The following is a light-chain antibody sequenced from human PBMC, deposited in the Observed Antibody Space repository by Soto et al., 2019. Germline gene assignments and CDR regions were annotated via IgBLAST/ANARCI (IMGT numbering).Light chain of an antibody. CDR3: SSYTSSTLL. CDR2: EVS. Sequence: QSALTQPASVSGSPGQSLTISCTGTSXDIAPYNYVSWYQQHPGKAPKLIIYEVSYRPSGISNRFSGSKSGSTASLTISGLQAEDEADYYCSSYTSSTLLFATGTKVTVL. V-gene: IGLV2-14*01. CDR1: SXDIAPYNY. J-gene: IGLJ1*01.